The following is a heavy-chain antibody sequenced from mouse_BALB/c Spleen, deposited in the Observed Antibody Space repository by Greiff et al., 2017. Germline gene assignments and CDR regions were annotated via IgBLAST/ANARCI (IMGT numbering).Heavy chain of an antibody. CDR1: GYTFSSYW. D-gene: IGHD3-1*01. CDR3: TRFSSSWVQDAMDN. CDR2: ILTGSGST. J-gene: IGHJ4*01. V-gene: IGHV1-9*01. Sequence: QVQLQQSGADLMKPGPSVKITCKATGYTFSSYWIEWVKQRPGHGLEWIGEILTGSGSTNYNEKFKGKATFTADTFSNLAYMQLSSLTSEDSAVYYYTRFSSSWVQDAMDNWDQGTSVTISS.